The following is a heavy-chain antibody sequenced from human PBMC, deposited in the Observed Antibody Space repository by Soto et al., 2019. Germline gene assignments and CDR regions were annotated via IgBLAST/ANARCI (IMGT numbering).Heavy chain of an antibody. CDR1: GGSFSGYY. J-gene: IGHJ4*02. CDR3: ARGLCSGGSCYLPRLSPFDY. V-gene: IGHV4-34*01. Sequence: SETLSLTCAVYGGSFSGYYWSWIRQPPGKGLEWIGEINHSGSTNYNPSLKSRVTISVDTSKNQFSLKLSSVTAADTAVYYCARGLCSGGSCYLPRLSPFDYWGQGTLVTVSS. CDR2: INHSGST. D-gene: IGHD2-15*01.